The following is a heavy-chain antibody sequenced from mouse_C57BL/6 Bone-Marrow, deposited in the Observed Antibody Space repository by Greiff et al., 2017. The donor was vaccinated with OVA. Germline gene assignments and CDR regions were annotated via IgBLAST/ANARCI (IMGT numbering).Heavy chain of an antibody. V-gene: IGHV5-17*01. Sequence: DVKLVESGGGLVKPGGSLKLSCAASGFTFSDYGMHWVRQAPEKGLEWVAYISSGSSTIYYADTVKGRFTISRDNAKNTLFLQMTSLRSEDTAMYYCATYGSSVYAMDYWGQGTSVTVSS. CDR3: ATYGSSVYAMDY. CDR1: GFTFSDYG. D-gene: IGHD1-1*01. CDR2: ISSGSSTI. J-gene: IGHJ4*01.